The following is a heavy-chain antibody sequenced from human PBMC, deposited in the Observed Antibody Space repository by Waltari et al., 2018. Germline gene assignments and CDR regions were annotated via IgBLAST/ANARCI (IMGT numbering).Heavy chain of an antibody. V-gene: IGHV3-66*01. Sequence: EVQLVESGGGLVQPGESLRLSCAASGFTVSNNYMSWVRQAPGQGLEGVSVIYSGGSTQYADSLKGRFTITRDSSKKTLYLQMNSLRVEDTAVYYCATSPGGGGFWGQGTLVTVSS. CDR1: GFTVSNNY. J-gene: IGHJ4*02. D-gene: IGHD2-21*01. CDR2: IYSGGST. CDR3: ATSPGGGGF.